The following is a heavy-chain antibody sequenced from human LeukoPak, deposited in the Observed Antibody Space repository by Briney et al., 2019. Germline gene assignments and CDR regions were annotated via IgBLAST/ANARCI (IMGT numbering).Heavy chain of an antibody. Sequence: ASVKVSCKVSGYTLTELSMHWVRQAPGKGLEWMGGFDPEDGETIYAQKFQGRVTMTEDTSTDTAYMELSSLRSEDTAVYYCATQQGNVQLERRNYYYYMDVWGKGTTVTASS. V-gene: IGHV1-24*01. CDR2: FDPEDGET. CDR1: GYTLTELS. D-gene: IGHD1-1*01. J-gene: IGHJ6*03. CDR3: ATQQGNVQLERRNYYYYMDV.